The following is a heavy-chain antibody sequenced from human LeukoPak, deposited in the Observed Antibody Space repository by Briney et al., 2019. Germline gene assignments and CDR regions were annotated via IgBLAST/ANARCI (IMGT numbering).Heavy chain of an antibody. V-gene: IGHV3-23*01. CDR3: AKRRIGSGSYYFDY. Sequence: GGSLRLSCAASGFTFRSHDMSWVRQAPGKGLEWVSGISGSGGSTFYADSVKGRFTVSRDNSKNTLFLQMNSLRAEDTAVYYCAKRRIGSGSYYFDYWGQGTLVTVSS. J-gene: IGHJ4*02. CDR1: GFTFRSHD. CDR2: ISGSGGST. D-gene: IGHD6-19*01.